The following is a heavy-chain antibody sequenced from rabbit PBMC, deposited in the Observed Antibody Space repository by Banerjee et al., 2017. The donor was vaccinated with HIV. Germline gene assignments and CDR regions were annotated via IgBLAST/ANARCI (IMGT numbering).Heavy chain of an antibody. J-gene: IGHJ6*01. CDR2: IYAGSSANT. Sequence: QEQLKETGGGLVQPGGSLTLSCKASGFDFNSYYMSWVRQAPGKGLEWIACIYAGSSANTYYASWAKGRFTISKTSSTTVTLQMTSLTAADTATYFCARDLSSSGWSDFALWGPGTLVTVS. V-gene: IGHV1S45*01. CDR3: ARDLSSSGWSDFAL. D-gene: IGHD4-1*01. CDR1: GFDFNSYYM.